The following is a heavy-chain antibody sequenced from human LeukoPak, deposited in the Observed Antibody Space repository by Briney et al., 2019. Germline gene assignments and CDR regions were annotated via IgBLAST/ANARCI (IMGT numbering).Heavy chain of an antibody. D-gene: IGHD3-10*01. Sequence: SETLSLTCTVSGGSISSYYWSWIRQPPEKGLEWIGYIYYSGSTNYNPSLKSRVTISVDTSKNQFSLKLSSVTAADTAVYYCAREATKLPPGTYYYGSGSYYHRTFDYWGQGTLVTVSS. CDR2: IYYSGST. J-gene: IGHJ4*02. CDR1: GGSISSYY. CDR3: AREATKLPPGTYYYGSGSYYHRTFDY. V-gene: IGHV4-59*01.